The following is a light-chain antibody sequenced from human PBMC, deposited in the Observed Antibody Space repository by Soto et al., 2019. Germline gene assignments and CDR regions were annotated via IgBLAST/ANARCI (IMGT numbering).Light chain of an antibody. CDR2: AAS. CDR1: QGISNY. Sequence: DIQMTQSPSSLSASVGDRVTITCRASQGISNYLAWYQQKPGKVPKLLIYAASTLQSGVPSRFSGSGSGTDFTLTISSLQPEDVATYYCQKYNSALRNVRTRDQGGNQTYTFGQGTKVEIK. V-gene: IGKV1-27*01. J-gene: IGKJ1*01. CDR3: QKYNSALRNVRTRDQGGNQTYT.